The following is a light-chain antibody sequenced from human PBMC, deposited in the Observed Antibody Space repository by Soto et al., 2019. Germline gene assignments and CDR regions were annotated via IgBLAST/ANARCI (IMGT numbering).Light chain of an antibody. CDR1: SSNIGSNT. J-gene: IGLJ1*01. CDR3: AAWDDSLNGPIYV. Sequence: QSVLTQPPSASGTHGQRVTISCSGSSSNIGSNTVNWYQQLPGTAPKLLIYSNNQRPSGVPDRFSGSKSGTSASLAISGLQSEDEADYYCAAWDDSLNGPIYVFGNGTKGTVL. CDR2: SNN. V-gene: IGLV1-44*01.